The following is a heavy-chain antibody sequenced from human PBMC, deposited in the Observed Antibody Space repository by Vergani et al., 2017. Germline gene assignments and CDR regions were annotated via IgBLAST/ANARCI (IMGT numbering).Heavy chain of an antibody. CDR1: GYSFTSYW. Sequence: EVQLVPSGAEVKKPGESLKISCKGSGYSFTSYWIGWVRQMPGKGLEWMGIIYPGDSDTRYSPSFQGQVTISADKSLRPAYLQWSSLKASDTAMYYCARHRGAVAGSSYWYFELWGRGTLGTVSS. V-gene: IGHV5-51*01. CDR2: IYPGDSDT. CDR3: ARHRGAVAGSSYWYFEL. J-gene: IGHJ2*01. D-gene: IGHD6-19*01.